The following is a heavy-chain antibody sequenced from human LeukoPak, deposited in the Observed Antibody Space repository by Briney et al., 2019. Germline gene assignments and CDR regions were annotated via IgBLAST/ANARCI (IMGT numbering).Heavy chain of an antibody. D-gene: IGHD3-10*01. CDR2: SRNEANAYTT. Sequence: GGSLRLSCAASGFTLSDHYIDWVRQAPGKGLEWVGRSRNEANAYTTDYAASVKGRFTISRDDSKNSLYLQMNSLKTEDTAVYYCARVNGVYWYFDLWGRGTLVTVSS. V-gene: IGHV3-72*01. J-gene: IGHJ2*01. CDR3: ARVNGVYWYFDL. CDR1: GFTLSDHY.